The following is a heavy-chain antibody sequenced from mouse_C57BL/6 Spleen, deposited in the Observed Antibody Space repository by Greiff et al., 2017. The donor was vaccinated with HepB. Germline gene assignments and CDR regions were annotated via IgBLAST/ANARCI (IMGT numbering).Heavy chain of an antibody. CDR1: GYTFTDYY. CDR2: INPNNGGT. CDR3: AREELLRSWFAY. Sequence: EVQLQQSGPELVKPGASVKISCKASGYTFTDYYMNWVKQSHGKSLEWIGDINPNNGGTSYNQKFKGKATLTVDKSSSTAYMELRSLTSEDSAVYYCAREELLRSWFAYWGQGTLVTVSA. V-gene: IGHV1-26*01. D-gene: IGHD1-1*01. J-gene: IGHJ3*01.